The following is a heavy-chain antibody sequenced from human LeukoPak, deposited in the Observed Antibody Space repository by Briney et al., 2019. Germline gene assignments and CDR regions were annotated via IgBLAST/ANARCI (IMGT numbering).Heavy chain of an antibody. V-gene: IGHV1-18*01. Sequence: ASVKVSCKASGYTFTSYGISWVRQAPGQGLEWIGWISAYNGNTNYAQKLQGRVTMTTDTSTSTAYMELRSLRSDDTAVYYCARVLGATSPYGMDVWGQGTTVTVSS. J-gene: IGHJ6*02. CDR1: GYTFTSYG. CDR3: ARVLGATSPYGMDV. CDR2: ISAYNGNT. D-gene: IGHD1-26*01.